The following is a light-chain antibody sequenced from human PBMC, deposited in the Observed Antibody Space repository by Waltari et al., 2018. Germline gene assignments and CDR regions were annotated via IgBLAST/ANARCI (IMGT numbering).Light chain of an antibody. Sequence: SYELTQPPSVSVSPGQTARITCSGDALPKQYAYWYQQKPGQAPVLVIYNDSDRPSGIPGRFSGSSSGTTVTLTISGVQAEDEADYYCQSADSSGTYVVFGGGTKLTVL. J-gene: IGLJ2*01. CDR2: NDS. CDR1: ALPKQY. CDR3: QSADSSGTYVV. V-gene: IGLV3-25*03.